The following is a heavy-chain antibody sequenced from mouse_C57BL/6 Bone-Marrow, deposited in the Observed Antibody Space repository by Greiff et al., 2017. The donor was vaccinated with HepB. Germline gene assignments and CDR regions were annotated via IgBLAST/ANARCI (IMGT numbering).Heavy chain of an antibody. CDR1: GFTFSSYG. CDR2: ISSGGSYT. Sequence: EVMLVESGGDLVKPGGSLKLSCAASGFTFSSYGMSWVRQTPDKRLEWVATISSGGSYTYYPDSVKGRFTISRDNAKNTLYLQMSSLKSEDTAMYYCARPSFAYWGQGTLVTVSA. J-gene: IGHJ3*01. CDR3: ARPSFAY. V-gene: IGHV5-6*01.